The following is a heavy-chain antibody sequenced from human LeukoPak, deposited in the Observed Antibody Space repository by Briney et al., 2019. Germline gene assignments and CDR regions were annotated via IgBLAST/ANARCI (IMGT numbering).Heavy chain of an antibody. J-gene: IGHJ4*02. Sequence: SETLSLTCAVSGGSISSGGYSWSWIRQPPGKGLEWIGYIYHSGSTYYNPSLKSRVTISVDRSKNQFSLKLSSVTAADTAVYYCASRGYDEYYFDYWGQGTLVTVSS. CDR1: GGSISSGGYS. D-gene: IGHD3-16*01. CDR2: IYHSGST. CDR3: ASRGYDEYYFDY. V-gene: IGHV4-30-2*01.